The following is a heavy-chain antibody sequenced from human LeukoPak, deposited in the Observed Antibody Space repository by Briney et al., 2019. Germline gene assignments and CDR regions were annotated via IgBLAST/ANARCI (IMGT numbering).Heavy chain of an antibody. CDR2: ISSSSSTI. J-gene: IGHJ4*02. D-gene: IGHD3-3*01. Sequence: GGSLRLSCAASGFTFSSYSMNWVRQAPGKGLEWVSYISSSSSTIYYADSVKGRFTISRDNAKNSLYLQMNSLRAEDTAVYYCARDGSGYYPDYWGQGTLVTVSS. CDR1: GFTFSSYS. CDR3: ARDGSGYYPDY. V-gene: IGHV3-48*01.